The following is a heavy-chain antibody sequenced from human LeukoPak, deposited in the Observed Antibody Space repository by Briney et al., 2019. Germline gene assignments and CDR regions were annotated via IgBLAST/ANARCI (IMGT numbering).Heavy chain of an antibody. CDR1: GFTFSSYA. V-gene: IGHV3-30-3*01. CDR2: ISYDGSNK. D-gene: IGHD3-10*01. CDR3: ARARDPYYYGSFDY. J-gene: IGHJ4*02. Sequence: GGSLRLSCAASGFTFSSYAMHWVRQAPGKGLEWVAVISYDGSNKYYADSAKGRFTISRDNSKNTLYLQMNSLRAEDTAVYYCARARDPYYYGSFDYWGQGTLVTVSS.